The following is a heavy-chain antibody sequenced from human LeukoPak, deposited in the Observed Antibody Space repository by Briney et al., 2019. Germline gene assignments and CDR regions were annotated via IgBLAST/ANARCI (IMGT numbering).Heavy chain of an antibody. V-gene: IGHV4-59*01. D-gene: IGHD3-22*01. CDR3: ARCELTDYYDSSLDI. CDR2: IYYSGST. Sequence: SETLSLICTVSGGSISSYYWSWIRQPPGKGLEWIGYIYYSGSTNYNPSLKSRVTISVDTSKNQFSLKLSSVTAADTAVYYCARCELTDYYDSSLDIWGQGTMVTVSS. CDR1: GGSISSYY. J-gene: IGHJ3*02.